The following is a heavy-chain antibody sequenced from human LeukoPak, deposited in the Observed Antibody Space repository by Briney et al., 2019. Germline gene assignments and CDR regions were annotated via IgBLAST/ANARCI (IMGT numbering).Heavy chain of an antibody. V-gene: IGHV3-9*01. J-gene: IGHJ4*02. D-gene: IGHD6-19*01. CDR3: AKEDSGWYYFDY. Sequence: GGSLRLSCAASGFTFDDYAMHWVRQAPGKGLEWVSGISWNSGSIGYADSVKGRFTISRDNAKNSLYLQMNSLRAEDTAVYYCAKEDSGWYYFDYWGQGTLVTVSS. CDR1: GFTFDDYA. CDR2: ISWNSGSI.